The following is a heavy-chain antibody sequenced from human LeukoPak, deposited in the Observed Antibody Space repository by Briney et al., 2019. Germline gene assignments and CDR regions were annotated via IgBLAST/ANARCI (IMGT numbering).Heavy chain of an antibody. J-gene: IGHJ3*02. D-gene: IGHD1-26*01. V-gene: IGHV1-69*06. CDR1: GGTFSSYA. CDR2: IIPIFGTA. CDR3: ARGSGKSGSYWTAFDI. Sequence: SVKVSCKASGGTFSSYAISWVRQAPGQGLEWMGGIIPIFGTASYAQKFQGRVTITADKSTSTAYMELSSLRSEDTAVYYCARGSGKSGSYWTAFDIWGQGTMVTVSS.